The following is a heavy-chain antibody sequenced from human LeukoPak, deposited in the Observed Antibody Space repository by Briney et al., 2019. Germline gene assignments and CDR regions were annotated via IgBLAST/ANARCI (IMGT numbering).Heavy chain of an antibody. CDR3: ARGGNWNSYYFGY. CDR1: GDSFSNSYYY. CDR2: IYYSGST. V-gene: IGHV4-39*01. J-gene: IGHJ4*02. Sequence: SETLSLTCTVSGDSFSNSYYYWGWIRQPPGKGLEWIGSIYYSGSTYYNPSLKSRVSLSVDTSKNQFSLKLSSVTAADTAVYYCARGGNWNSYYFGYWGQGTLVTVSS. D-gene: IGHD1-1*01.